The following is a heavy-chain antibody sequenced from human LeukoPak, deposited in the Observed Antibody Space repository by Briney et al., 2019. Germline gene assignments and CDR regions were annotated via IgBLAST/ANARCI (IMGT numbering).Heavy chain of an antibody. CDR2: IYTSGST. J-gene: IGHJ5*02. CDR1: GGSISSYY. D-gene: IGHD3/OR15-3a*01. V-gene: IGHV4-4*09. CDR3: ARLGGARVIFAHWFDP. Sequence: SETLSLTCTVSGGSISSYYWSWIRQPPGKGLEWIGYIYTSGSTNYNPSLKSRVTISVDTSKNQFSLKLSSVTAADTAVYYCARLGGARVIFAHWFDPWGQGTLVTVSS.